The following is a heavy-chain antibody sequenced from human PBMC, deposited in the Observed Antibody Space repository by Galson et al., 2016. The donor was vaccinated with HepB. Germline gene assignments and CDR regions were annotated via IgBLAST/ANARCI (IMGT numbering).Heavy chain of an antibody. Sequence: SLRLSCAASGFTFSSYAMSWVRQAPGEGLEWVSAIGGGGGSTYYADSVKGRFTISRDNSKNTLYLQMNSLRAGDTALYYCAKHPSYASSGYYYVNYFDYWGQGTLVTVSS. CDR2: IGGGGGST. CDR1: GFTFSSYA. J-gene: IGHJ4*02. D-gene: IGHD3-22*01. CDR3: AKHPSYASSGYYYVNYFDY. V-gene: IGHV3-23*01.